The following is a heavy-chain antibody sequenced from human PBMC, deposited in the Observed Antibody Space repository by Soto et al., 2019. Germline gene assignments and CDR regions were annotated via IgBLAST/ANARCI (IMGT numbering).Heavy chain of an antibody. D-gene: IGHD2-2*01. CDR2: INPETGGT. Sequence: ASVKVSCKASGYTFTGYYVHWVREAPGQGLEWMGWINPETGGTSYAQKFQGRVTLSRDTSINTAYLEVSRLRFDDAAVYFCARERYQVISDGMDVWGQGTTVTVS. CDR1: GYTFTGYY. J-gene: IGHJ6*02. V-gene: IGHV1-2*02. CDR3: ARERYQVISDGMDV.